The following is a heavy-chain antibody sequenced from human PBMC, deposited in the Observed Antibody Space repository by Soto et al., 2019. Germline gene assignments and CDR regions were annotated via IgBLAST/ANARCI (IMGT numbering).Heavy chain of an antibody. CDR1: GYSFTNND. Sequence: GPSVKVSCKASGYSFTNNDVSWVRQATGQGLEWMGWMNPGSGDTGDAQKFQGRVTMTRDISIATAYMELNNLRSDDTAIEHCARMETFGSLNWFDPWGQGTLVTVSA. J-gene: IGHJ5*02. CDR3: ARMETFGSLNWFDP. CDR2: MNPGSGDT. V-gene: IGHV1-8*01. D-gene: IGHD3-16*01.